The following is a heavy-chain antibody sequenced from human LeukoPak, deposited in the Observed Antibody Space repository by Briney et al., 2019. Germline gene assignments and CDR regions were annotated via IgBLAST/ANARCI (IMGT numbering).Heavy chain of an antibody. D-gene: IGHD3-10*02. CDR2: ISSSGSTI. J-gene: IGHJ4*02. CDR1: GFAFSSYE. Sequence: GGSLRLSCAASGFAFSSYEMNWVRQAPGKGLEWVSYISSSGSTIYYADSVQGRFTISRDNAQSSLYLQMSSLRAEDTAVYYCARNVYNFGYRGQGTLVTVSS. V-gene: IGHV3-48*03. CDR3: ARNVYNFGY.